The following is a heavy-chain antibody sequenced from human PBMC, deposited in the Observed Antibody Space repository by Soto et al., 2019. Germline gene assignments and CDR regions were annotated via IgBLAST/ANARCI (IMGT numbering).Heavy chain of an antibody. J-gene: IGHJ5*02. CDR3: AKTLLLYSGSEDDT. D-gene: IGHD1-26*01. CDR2: ISYDGGNK. CDR1: GFSFSGYG. Sequence: QVQLVESGGGVVQPGRSLRLSCAASGFSFSGYGMHWVRQAPDKGLEWVAIISYDGGNKYYAESVKGRFTISRDNSKNTVYLQMNSLRSEDTAVYYCAKTLLLYSGSEDDTWGKGTLVTVSS. V-gene: IGHV3-30*18.